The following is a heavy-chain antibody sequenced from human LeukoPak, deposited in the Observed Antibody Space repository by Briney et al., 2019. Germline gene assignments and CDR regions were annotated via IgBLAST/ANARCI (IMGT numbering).Heavy chain of an antibody. CDR2: ISRTSSTI. Sequence: GGSLRLSCAASGFTFGTFAMNWVRQAPGKEPERVSYISRTSSTIYYADSVKGRFTVSRDNGEQSLYLQMNSLRVEDTALYYCARDGYNWADLWGQGTLVSVSS. CDR1: GFTFGTFA. J-gene: IGHJ5*02. CDR3: ARDGYNWADL. V-gene: IGHV3-48*01. D-gene: IGHD5-24*01.